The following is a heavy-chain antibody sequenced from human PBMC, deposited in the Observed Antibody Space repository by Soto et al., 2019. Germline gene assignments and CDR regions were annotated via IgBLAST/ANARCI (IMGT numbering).Heavy chain of an antibody. J-gene: IGHJ6*02. V-gene: IGHV1-2*02. CDR2: INPNSGGT. CDR3: ARDVTVVTPRVYYYGMDV. D-gene: IGHD2-21*02. Sequence: ASVKVSCKASGYTFTGYYMHWVRQAPGQGLEWMGWINPNSGGTNYAQKFQGRVTMTRDTSISTAYMELSRLRSDDTAVYYCARDVTVVTPRVYYYGMDVWGQGTTVTVS. CDR1: GYTFTGYY.